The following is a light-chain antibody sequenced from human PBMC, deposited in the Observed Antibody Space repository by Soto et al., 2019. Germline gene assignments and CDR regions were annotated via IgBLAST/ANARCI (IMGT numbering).Light chain of an antibody. J-gene: IGKJ1*01. CDR1: QSVASRN. Sequence: EIVLTQSPGTLSLSPGERATLSCRASQSVASRNLAWYQQKSGQAPRLLIYGASSRAIHTPDRFSGSGSGTDFTLTISGLEPEDFAVYYCQHFGNSLWTLGQGTKV. CDR3: QHFGNSLWT. CDR2: GAS. V-gene: IGKV3-20*01.